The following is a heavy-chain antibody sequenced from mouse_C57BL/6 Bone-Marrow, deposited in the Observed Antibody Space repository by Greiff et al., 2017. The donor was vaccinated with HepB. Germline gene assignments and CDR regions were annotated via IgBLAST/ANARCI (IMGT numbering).Heavy chain of an antibody. CDR3: AGDGRGQATWAYAMDY. V-gene: IGHV1-81*01. CDR1: GYTFTSYG. CDR2: IYPRSGNT. D-gene: IGHD3-2*02. Sequence: VQLVESGAELARPGASVKLSCKASGYTFTSYGISWVKQRTGQGLEWIGEIYPRSGNTYYNEKFKGKATLTADKSSSTAYMELRSLTSEDSAVYFCAGDGRGQATWAYAMDYWGQGTSVTVSS. J-gene: IGHJ4*01.